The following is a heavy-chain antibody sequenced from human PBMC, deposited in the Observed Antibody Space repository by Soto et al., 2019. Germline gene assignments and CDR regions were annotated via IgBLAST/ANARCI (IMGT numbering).Heavy chain of an antibody. V-gene: IGHV4-61*03. D-gene: IGHD3-22*01. J-gene: IGHJ4*02. CDR3: AKEADISGYNPDY. CDR1: GVSVSSASYY. CDR2: IYYTGST. Sequence: SETLSLTCTVSGVSVSSASYYWSWIRQPPGKGLEWLGYIYYTGSTKYNPSLKTRVTISVDTPRNHFSLSLTSVRAEDTAVYYCAKEADISGYNPDYWGQGTQVTVSS.